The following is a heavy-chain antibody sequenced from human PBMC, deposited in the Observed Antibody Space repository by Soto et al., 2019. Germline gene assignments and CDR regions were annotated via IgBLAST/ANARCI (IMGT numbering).Heavy chain of an antibody. J-gene: IGHJ6*02. D-gene: IGHD2-2*02. Sequence: GGSLRLSCAASGFTFSSYWMSWVRQAPGKGLEWVANIKQDGSERYYVDSVKGRFTISRDNAKNSLYLQMNSLRAEDTAVYYCAGGYCSSTSCYTAIDGMDVWGQGTTVTVSS. CDR3: AGGYCSSTSCYTAIDGMDV. V-gene: IGHV3-7*01. CDR2: IKQDGSER. CDR1: GFTFSSYW.